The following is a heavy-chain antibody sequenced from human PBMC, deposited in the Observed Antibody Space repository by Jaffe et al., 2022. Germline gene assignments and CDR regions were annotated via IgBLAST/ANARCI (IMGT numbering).Heavy chain of an antibody. CDR1: GGTFSSYA. J-gene: IGHJ4*02. CDR2: IIPIFGTA. V-gene: IGHV1-69*05. CDR3: ARDRGYCSGGSCYAHFDY. D-gene: IGHD2-15*01. Sequence: QVQLVQSGAEVKKPGSSVKVSCKASGGTFSSYAISWVRQAPGQGLEWMGGIIPIFGTANYAQKFQGRVTITTDESTSTAYMELSSLRSEDTAVYYCARDRGYCSGGSCYAHFDYWGQGTLVTVSS.